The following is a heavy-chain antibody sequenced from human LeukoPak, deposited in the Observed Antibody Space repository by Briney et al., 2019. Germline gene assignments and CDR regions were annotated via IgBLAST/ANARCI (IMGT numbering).Heavy chain of an antibody. J-gene: IGHJ6*02. CDR3: AKGSGPYYYGMDV. CDR1: GFTFDDYA. Sequence: SLRLSCAASGFTFDDYAMHWVRQAPGKGLEWVSGISWNSGSIGYADSVKGRFTISRDNAKNSLYLQMNSLRAEDTALYYCAKGSGPYYYGMDVWGQGTTVTVSS. D-gene: IGHD3-10*01. V-gene: IGHV3-9*01. CDR2: ISWNSGSI.